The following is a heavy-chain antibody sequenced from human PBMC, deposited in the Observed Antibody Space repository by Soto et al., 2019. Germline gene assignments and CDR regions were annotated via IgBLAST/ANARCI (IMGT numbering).Heavy chain of an antibody. Sequence: QVQLQQWGAGLLKPSEILSLTCAVYDGSFSGYYWSWIRQPPGKGLEWIGEINHSGSTNYNPSLKSRVTISVDTSKNQFSLKLSSVTAADTAVYYCARGRRSGSGRLVNWFDPWGQGTLVTVSS. V-gene: IGHV4-34*01. J-gene: IGHJ5*02. CDR1: DGSFSGYY. CDR2: INHSGST. D-gene: IGHD3-10*01. CDR3: ARGRRSGSGRLVNWFDP.